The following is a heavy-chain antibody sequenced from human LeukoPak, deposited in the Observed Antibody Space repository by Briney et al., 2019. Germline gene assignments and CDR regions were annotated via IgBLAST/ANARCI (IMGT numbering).Heavy chain of an antibody. CDR1: GYTFTSYD. J-gene: IGHJ4*02. CDR3: ARDESTSSSSSSPDY. V-gene: IGHV1-18*01. CDR2: ISAYNGNT. Sequence: ASVKVSCKASGYTFTSYDINWVRQAPGQGLEWMGWISAYNGNTNYAQKLQGRVTMTTDTSTSTAYMELRSLRSDDTAVYYCARDESTSSSSSSPDYWGQGTLVTVSS. D-gene: IGHD6-6*01.